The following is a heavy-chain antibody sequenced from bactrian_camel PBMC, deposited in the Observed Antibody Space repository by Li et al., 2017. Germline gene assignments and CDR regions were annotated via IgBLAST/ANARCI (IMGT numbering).Heavy chain of an antibody. CDR1: VNIFDACG. CDR2: IMSDGTT. V-gene: IGHV3S53*01. D-gene: IGHD2*01. J-gene: IGHJ4*01. Sequence: HVQLVESGGGTVQAGGSLKLSCVASVNIFDACGTGWFRQAPGKQRELVSGIMSDGTTRYADSVKGRFTISQDKRKKTLYLQMNSLKTVDTAVYYCAADCTIGSLVGTDYQGQGTQVTVS.